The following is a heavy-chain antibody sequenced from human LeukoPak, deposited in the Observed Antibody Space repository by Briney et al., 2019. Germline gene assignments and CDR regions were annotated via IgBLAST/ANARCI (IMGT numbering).Heavy chain of an antibody. J-gene: IGHJ4*02. D-gene: IGHD3-22*01. CDR2: ISGSGGST. V-gene: IGHV3-23*01. Sequence: GGSLRLSCAASGFTFSSYGMSWVRQAPGKGLEWVSAISGSGGSTYYADSVKGRFTISRDNSKNTLYLQMNSLRAEDTAVYYCARRAGDYSHPYDYWGQGILVTVSS. CDR1: GFTFSSYG. CDR3: ARRAGDYSHPYDY.